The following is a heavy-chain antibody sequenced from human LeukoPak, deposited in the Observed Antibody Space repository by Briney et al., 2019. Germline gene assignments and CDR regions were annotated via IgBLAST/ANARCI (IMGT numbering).Heavy chain of an antibody. J-gene: IGHJ1*01. CDR2: ISAYNGNT. CDR1: GYTFTSYG. V-gene: IGHV1-18*01. Sequence: ASVKVSCKASGYTFTSYGISWVRQAPGQGLEWMGWISAYNGNTNYAQKLQGRVTMTTDTSTSTAYMELRSLRSDDAAVYYCARVPPTRISEYFQHWGQGTLVTVSS. CDR3: ARVPPTRISEYFQH. D-gene: IGHD1-14*01.